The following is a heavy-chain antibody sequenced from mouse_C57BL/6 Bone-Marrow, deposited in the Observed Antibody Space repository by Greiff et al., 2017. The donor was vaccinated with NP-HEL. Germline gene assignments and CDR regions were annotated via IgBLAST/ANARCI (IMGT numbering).Heavy chain of an antibody. Sequence: EVKLVESEGGLVQPGSSMKLSCTASGFTFSDYYMAWVRQVPDKGLEWVANINYDGSSTYYLDSLKSRFIISRDNAKNILYLQVSSLKSEDTATYYCAREGGLRRRTYAMDYWGQGTSVTVSS. CDR3: AREGGLRRRTYAMDY. CDR1: GFTFSDYY. J-gene: IGHJ4*01. D-gene: IGHD2-4*01. CDR2: INYDGSST. V-gene: IGHV5-16*01.